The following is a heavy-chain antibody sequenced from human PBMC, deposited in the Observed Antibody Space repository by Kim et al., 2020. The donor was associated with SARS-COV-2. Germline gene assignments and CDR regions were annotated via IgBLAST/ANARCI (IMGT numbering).Heavy chain of an antibody. Sequence: GGSLRLSCAASGFTFSSFWMNWVRQAPGKGLEWVANINQDGSERYYVDSVKGRFTISRDNAKNSLYLQMNSLRADDTAVYYCARGRGVDVRGQGTTVTVSS. CDR1: GFTFSSFW. CDR2: INQDGSER. J-gene: IGHJ6*02. V-gene: IGHV3-7*01. CDR3: ARGRGVDV.